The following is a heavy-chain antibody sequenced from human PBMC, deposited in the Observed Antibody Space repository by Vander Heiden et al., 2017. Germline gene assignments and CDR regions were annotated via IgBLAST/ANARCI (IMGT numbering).Heavy chain of an antibody. V-gene: IGHV3-7*01. CDR1: RFSFNSYW. J-gene: IGHJ4*01. D-gene: IGHD1-26*01. CDR3: ARDGRSGSYYDY. CDR2: IKQDGGEK. Sequence: EVQLVESVGGLVQPGGSLRLSCAASRFSFNSYWMRWVRQAPGKGLEWLAAIKQDGGEKYYLDSVKGRFTISRDNAKNTLYLQINSLRAEDTAVYYCARDGRSGSYYDYWGQGTLLTVSS.